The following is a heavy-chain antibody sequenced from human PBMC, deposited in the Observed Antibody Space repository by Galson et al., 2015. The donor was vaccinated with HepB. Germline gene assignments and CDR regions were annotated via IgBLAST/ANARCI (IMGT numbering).Heavy chain of an antibody. J-gene: IGHJ6*02. CDR2: ISSNGGST. V-gene: IGHV3-64*01. CDR3: VRGRMAAAGANLYYYGMDV. Sequence: SLRLSCAASGFTFSSYAMHWVRQAPGKGLEYVSAISSNGGSTYYANSVKGRFTISRDNSKNTLYLQMGSLRAEDMAVYYCVRGRMAAAGANLYYYGMDVWGQGTTVTVSS. CDR1: GFTFSSYA. D-gene: IGHD6-13*01.